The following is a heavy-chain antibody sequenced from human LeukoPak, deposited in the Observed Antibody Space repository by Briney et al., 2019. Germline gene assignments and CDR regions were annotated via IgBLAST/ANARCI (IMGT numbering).Heavy chain of an antibody. CDR1: GFTFSSYW. J-gene: IGHJ4*02. CDR3: ARDLYSGSYYDFDY. V-gene: IGHV3-48*01. CDR2: ISSSSSTT. Sequence: GGSLRLSCAASGFTFSSYWMHWVRQGPGKGLEWVAYISSSSSTTHYADSVTGRFSISRDNAKSSLYLQMNSLRVEDTAVYYCARDLYSGSYYDFDYWGQGTLVTVSS. D-gene: IGHD1-26*01.